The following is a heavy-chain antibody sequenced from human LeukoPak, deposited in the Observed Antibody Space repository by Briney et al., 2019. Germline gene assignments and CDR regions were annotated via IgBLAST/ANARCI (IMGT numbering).Heavy chain of an antibody. CDR1: GFTVSSNY. Sequence: GGSLRLSCAASGFTVSSNYMSWVRQAPGKGLEWVSVIYSGGSTYYADSVKGRFTISRDNYKNTLYLQMNSLRAEDTAVYYCARARGSYAFDPWGQGTLVTVSS. CDR3: ARARGSYAFDP. D-gene: IGHD1-26*01. V-gene: IGHV3-66*01. CDR2: IYSGGST. J-gene: IGHJ5*02.